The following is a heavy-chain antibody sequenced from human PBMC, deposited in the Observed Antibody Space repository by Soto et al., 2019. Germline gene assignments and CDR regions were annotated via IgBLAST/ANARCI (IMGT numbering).Heavy chain of an antibody. CDR2: VFYSGAT. CDR3: ARAGFSYGHLLF. J-gene: IGHJ4*02. V-gene: IGHV4-30-4*01. Sequence: SETLSRTCNVSGGPIKTGDYYWNWIRQPPGKGLEWIGYVFYSGATNYSPSLKSRAAISMDTSKNQFSLSLTSVTAADTAVYYCARAGFSYGHLLFWGQGIRVTVSS. D-gene: IGHD3-10*01. CDR1: GGPIKTGDYY.